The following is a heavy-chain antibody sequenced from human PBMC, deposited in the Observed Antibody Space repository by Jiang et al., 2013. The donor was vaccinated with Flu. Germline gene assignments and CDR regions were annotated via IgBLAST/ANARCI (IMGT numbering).Heavy chain of an antibody. D-gene: IGHD3-3*02. CDR2: IYYTGST. CDR3: ARHISIGRSIDY. V-gene: IGHV4-39*01. Sequence: VKPSETPVPHLHWSLVTPSAVVITYWGWIRQPPGKGLEWLASIYYTGSTYYKPSLKSRVTISGDTSENQLSLKLSSVTAADTAVYYCARHISIGRSIDYWGQGTLVTVSS. J-gene: IGHJ4*02. CDR1: VTPSAVVITY.